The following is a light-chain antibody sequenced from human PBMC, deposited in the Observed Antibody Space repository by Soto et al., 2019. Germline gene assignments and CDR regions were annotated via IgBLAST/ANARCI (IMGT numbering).Light chain of an antibody. CDR2: DAS. J-gene: IGKJ1*01. V-gene: IGKV1-5*01. Sequence: DIQMTQSPSTLSASVGDRVTITCRASQSISSWLAWYQQKPGKAPKLLIYDASSYESGVPSRFSGSGSWADFTLTISSLQPDDFATYYCQQYNSYEWTFGQGTNVEI. CDR3: QQYNSYEWT. CDR1: QSISSW.